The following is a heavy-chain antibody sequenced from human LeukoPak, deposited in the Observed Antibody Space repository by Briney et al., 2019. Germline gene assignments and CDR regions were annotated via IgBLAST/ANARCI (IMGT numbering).Heavy chain of an antibody. V-gene: IGHV4-4*07. CDR3: ARGTEKTRISGYSSFDH. CDR1: GGSISGYV. J-gene: IGHJ4*02. CDR2: VYTSGTT. D-gene: IGHD5-12*01. Sequence: SETLSLTCTVSGGSISGYVRTWIRQPAGKELEWIGRVYTSGTTYYNPSLESRVTIALDTFNNQFSLRVTSVTAADTAIYYCARGTEKTRISGYSSFDHWGRGLLVTVSS.